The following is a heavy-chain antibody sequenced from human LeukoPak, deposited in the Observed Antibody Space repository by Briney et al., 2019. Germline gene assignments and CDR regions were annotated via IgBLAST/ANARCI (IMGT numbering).Heavy chain of an antibody. Sequence: GASVKVSCKASGGTFSSYAISWVRQAPGQGLEWMGRIIPILGIANYAQKFQGRVTITADKSTSTAYMELGSLRSEDTAVYYCARVLCTNGVCFGSDYHYYYGMDVWGQGTTVTVSS. V-gene: IGHV1-69*04. J-gene: IGHJ6*02. D-gene: IGHD2-8*01. CDR2: IIPILGIA. CDR3: ARVLCTNGVCFGSDYHYYYGMDV. CDR1: GGTFSSYA.